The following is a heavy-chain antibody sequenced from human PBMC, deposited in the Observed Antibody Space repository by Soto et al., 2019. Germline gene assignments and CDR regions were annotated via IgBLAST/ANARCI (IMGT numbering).Heavy chain of an antibody. CDR1: GGSINTYY. Sequence: QVQLQESGPGLVKPSETLSLTCAVSGGSINTYYWSWIRQPPGKGLEWIGYFYYSGLTNYNPSLKSRVTISLSPSKNQFSLKPSSVTAADTAVYFCARGNTHGYYYLDVWGRGTTVTVSS. D-gene: IGHD3-22*01. CDR3: ARGNTHGYYYLDV. CDR2: FYYSGLT. V-gene: IGHV4-59*08. J-gene: IGHJ6*03.